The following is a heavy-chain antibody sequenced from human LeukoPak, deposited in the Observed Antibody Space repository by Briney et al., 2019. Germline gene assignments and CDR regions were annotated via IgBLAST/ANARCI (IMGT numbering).Heavy chain of an antibody. Sequence: GESLKISCKGSGYSFSGNWIGWVRQMPGKGLEWMGIIYPGDSDTRYSPSFQGQVTISVDKSSATAYLQWSSLKASDTAMYYCERHMGGHHQQPDYWGQGTLVTVSA. CDR2: IYPGDSDT. CDR1: GYSFSGNW. V-gene: IGHV5-51*01. D-gene: IGHD6-13*01. J-gene: IGHJ4*02. CDR3: ERHMGGHHQQPDY.